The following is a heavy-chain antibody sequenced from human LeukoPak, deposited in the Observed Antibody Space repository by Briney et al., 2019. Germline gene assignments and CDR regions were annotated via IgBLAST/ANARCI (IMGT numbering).Heavy chain of an antibody. CDR1: GGTFSSYA. J-gene: IGHJ4*02. CDR2: IIPILGIA. Sequence: SVKVSCKASGGTFSSYAISWVRQAPGQGLEWMGRIIPILGIANYAQKFQGRVTITADKSTSTAYMELSSLRSEDTAVYYCARDREISPYYDFWSGYYLNVWGQGTLVTVSS. V-gene: IGHV1-69*04. D-gene: IGHD3-3*01. CDR3: ARDREISPYYDFWSGYYLNV.